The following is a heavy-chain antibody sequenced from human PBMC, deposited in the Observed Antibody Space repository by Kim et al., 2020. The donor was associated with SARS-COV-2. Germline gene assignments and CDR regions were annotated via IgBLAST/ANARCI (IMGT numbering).Heavy chain of an antibody. CDR1: GFTFSSYE. D-gene: IGHD3-22*01. V-gene: IGHV3-48*03. CDR2: ISSSGSTI. Sequence: GGSLRLSCAASGFTFSSYEMNWVRQAPGKGLEWVSYISSSGSTIYYADSVKGRFTISRDNAKNSLYLQMNSLRAEDTAVYYCARDPYYDSSGYYSNYFDYWGQGTLVTVSS. J-gene: IGHJ4*02. CDR3: ARDPYYDSSGYYSNYFDY.